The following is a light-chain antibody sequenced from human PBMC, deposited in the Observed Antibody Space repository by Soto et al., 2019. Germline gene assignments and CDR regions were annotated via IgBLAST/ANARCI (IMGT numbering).Light chain of an antibody. Sequence: EIVLTQSPGTLSLSPGERATLSCRATQSVSSRYLAWYQQKPGQAPRLLIYGVSSRATGIPDRFSGSGSGTDFTLTISRLKPEDFAVYYCQHYSDSPLVTFGQGTKVEIK. J-gene: IGKJ1*01. V-gene: IGKV3-20*01. CDR1: QSVSSRY. CDR2: GVS. CDR3: QHYSDSPLVT.